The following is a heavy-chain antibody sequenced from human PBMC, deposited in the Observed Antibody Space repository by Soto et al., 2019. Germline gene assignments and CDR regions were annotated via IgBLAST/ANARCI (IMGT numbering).Heavy chain of an antibody. J-gene: IGHJ4*02. CDR1: GFTFSSYA. Sequence: EVQLLESGGGLVQPGGSLRLSCAASGFTFSSYAMSWVRQAPGKGLEWVSAISGSGGSTYYADSVKGRFTISRDNSKNPLYLQMNSLGAEDTAVYYCAKGLLITSFPYFDFWGQGTLVTVSS. D-gene: IGHD3-22*01. V-gene: IGHV3-23*01. CDR3: AKGLLITSFPYFDF. CDR2: ISGSGGST.